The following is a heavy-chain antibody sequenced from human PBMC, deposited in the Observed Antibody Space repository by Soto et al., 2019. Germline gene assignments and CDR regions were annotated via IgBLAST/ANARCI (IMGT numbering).Heavy chain of an antibody. J-gene: IGHJ5*02. V-gene: IGHV3-48*01. CDR3: ARDGGQWLNWFDP. D-gene: IGHD6-19*01. CDR2: ISSSSSTI. CDR1: GFTFSSYS. Sequence: EVQLVESGGGLVQPGGSLRLSCAASGFTFSSYSMNCVRQAPGKGLEWVSYISSSSSTIYYADSVKGRFTISRDNAKNSLYLQMHSLRAEDTAVYYCARDGGQWLNWFDPWGQGTLVTVSS.